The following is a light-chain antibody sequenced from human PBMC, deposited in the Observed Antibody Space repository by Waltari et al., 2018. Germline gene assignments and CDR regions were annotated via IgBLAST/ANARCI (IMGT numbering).Light chain of an antibody. Sequence: IWMTQSPSLLSASTGDRVTITCRASQSVDTWLAWYQQKPGKAPKLLISKASNLRSGVPSRFSGSGFGTEFTLTISSLQPDDVATYYCQHYVSYSVAFGGGTKVELK. CDR3: QHYVSYSVA. V-gene: IGKV1-5*03. CDR1: QSVDTW. J-gene: IGKJ4*01. CDR2: KAS.